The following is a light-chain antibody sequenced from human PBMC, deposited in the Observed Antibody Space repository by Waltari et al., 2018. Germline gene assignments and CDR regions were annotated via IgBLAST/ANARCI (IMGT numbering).Light chain of an antibody. CDR1: QSVSTY. V-gene: IGKV3-11*01. CDR2: DSS. J-gene: IGKJ4*01. Sequence: EIVLTQSPATLSLSPGERATLSCRASQSVSTYLAWYQQKPGQAPRLLIYDSSNRATGIPARCSGRGSSTDFTLTISSLEPEDFAIYFCQQRSDWPPLTFGGGTKVEIK. CDR3: QQRSDWPPLT.